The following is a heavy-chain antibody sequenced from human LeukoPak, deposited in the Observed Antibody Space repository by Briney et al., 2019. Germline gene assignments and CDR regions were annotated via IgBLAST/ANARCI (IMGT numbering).Heavy chain of an antibody. CDR2: INHSGST. V-gene: IGHV4-34*01. Sequence: PSETLSLTCAVYGGSFSGYYWSWIRQPPGKGLEWIGEINHSGSTNYNPSLKSRVTISVDTSKNQFSLKLSSVTAADTAVYYCARVAPGTFWSGYPYYFDYWGRGTLVTVSS. D-gene: IGHD3-3*01. CDR3: ARVAPGTFWSGYPYYFDY. J-gene: IGHJ4*02. CDR1: GGSFSGYY.